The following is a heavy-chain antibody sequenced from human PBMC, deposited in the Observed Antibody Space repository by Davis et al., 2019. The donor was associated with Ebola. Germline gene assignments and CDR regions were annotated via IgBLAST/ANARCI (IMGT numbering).Heavy chain of an antibody. D-gene: IGHD3-3*01. Sequence: SVKVSCKASGYTFTGYYMHWVRQAPGQGLEWMGGIIPIFGTANYAQKFQGRVTITADESTSTAYMELSSLRSEDTAVYYCARESQGYDFWSGYPGWFDPWGQGTLVTVSS. CDR3: ARESQGYDFWSGYPGWFDP. V-gene: IGHV1-69*13. J-gene: IGHJ5*02. CDR1: GYTFTGYY. CDR2: IIPIFGTA.